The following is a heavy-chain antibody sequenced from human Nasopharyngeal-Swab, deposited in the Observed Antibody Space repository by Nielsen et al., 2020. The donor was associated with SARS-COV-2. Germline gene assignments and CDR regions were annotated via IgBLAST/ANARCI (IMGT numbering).Heavy chain of an antibody. CDR3: ARAVEFCSSTSCYSSAFDI. CDR2: MNPNSGNT. J-gene: IGHJ3*02. V-gene: IGHV1-8*01. Sequence: WVRQAPGQGLEWMGWMNPNSGNTGYAQKFQGRVTMTRNTFISTAYMELSSLRSEDTAVYYCARAVEFCSSTSCYSSAFDIWGQGTMVTVSS. D-gene: IGHD2-2*01.